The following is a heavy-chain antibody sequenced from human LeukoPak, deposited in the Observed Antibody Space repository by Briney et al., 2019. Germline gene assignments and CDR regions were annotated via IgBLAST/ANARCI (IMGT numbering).Heavy chain of an antibody. J-gene: IGHJ4*02. D-gene: IGHD7-27*01. CDR2: INTDGSST. Sequence: PGGSLRLSCAASGFTFRSYWMHWVRQAPGKGLVWVSRINTDGSSTSYADSVKGRFTISRDNSKNTLYLQMNSLRAEDTAVYYCARGVRNWGFKFAEGGFDYWGQGTLVTVSS. CDR3: ARGVRNWGFKFAEGGFDY. V-gene: IGHV3-74*01. CDR1: GFTFRSYW.